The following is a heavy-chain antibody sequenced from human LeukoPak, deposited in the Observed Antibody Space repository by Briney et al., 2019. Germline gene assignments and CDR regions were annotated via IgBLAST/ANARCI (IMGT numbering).Heavy chain of an antibody. J-gene: IGHJ4*02. V-gene: IGHV1-2*02. CDR3: ARAESRLSPFDY. CDR1: GYTFTGYY. Sequence: ASVKVSCKASGYTFTGYYMHWVRQAPGQGLEWMGWINPNSGGTNYAQKFQGRVTMTRDTSISTAYMELSRLRSDDTAVYYCARAESRLSPFDYWGQGTLVTVSS. D-gene: IGHD6-19*01. CDR2: INPNSGGT.